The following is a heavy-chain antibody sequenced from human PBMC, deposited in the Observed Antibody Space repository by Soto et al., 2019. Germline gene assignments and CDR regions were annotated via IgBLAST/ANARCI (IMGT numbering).Heavy chain of an antibody. J-gene: IGHJ4*02. CDR1: GFTFSSYG. CDR3: AKEGEVSYSSGWPLFDY. Sequence: QVQLVESGGGVVQPGRSLRLSCAASGFTFSSYGMHWVRQAPGKGLEWVAVISYDGSNKYYADSVKGRFTISRDNSKNTRYLQMNSLRAEDTAVYYCAKEGEVSYSSGWPLFDYWVQGTLVTVSS. V-gene: IGHV3-30*18. D-gene: IGHD6-19*01. CDR2: ISYDGSNK.